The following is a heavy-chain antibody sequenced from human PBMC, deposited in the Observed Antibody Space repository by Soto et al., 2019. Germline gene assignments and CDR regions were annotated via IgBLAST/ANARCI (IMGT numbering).Heavy chain of an antibody. D-gene: IGHD3-22*01. J-gene: IGHJ6*02. CDR3: ASVYHSSGPSYYYGMDV. V-gene: IGHV5-10-1*01. Sequence: GESLKISCKGSGYSFTSYWISWVRQMPGKGLEWMGRIDPSDSYTNYSPSFQGHVTISADKSISTAYLQWSSLKASDTAMYYCASVYHSSGPSYYYGMDVWGQGTTVTVS. CDR1: GYSFTSYW. CDR2: IDPSDSYT.